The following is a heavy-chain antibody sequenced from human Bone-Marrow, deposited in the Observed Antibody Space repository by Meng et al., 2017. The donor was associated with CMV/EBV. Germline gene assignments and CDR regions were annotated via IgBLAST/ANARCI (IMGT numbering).Heavy chain of an antibody. CDR1: GFDFSNYD. CDR2: IRPDGGNK. CDR3: AKGGSYYASRNPSGFDY. Sequence: GESLKISCVASGFDFSNYDMHWVRQSPGKGLEWVALIRPDGGNKYYADSLKGRFTVSRDNSKSTLYLHMNSLRPEDTAVYYCAKGGSYYASRNPSGFDYWGQGTLVTVSS. D-gene: IGHD3-10*01. J-gene: IGHJ4*02. V-gene: IGHV3-30*02.